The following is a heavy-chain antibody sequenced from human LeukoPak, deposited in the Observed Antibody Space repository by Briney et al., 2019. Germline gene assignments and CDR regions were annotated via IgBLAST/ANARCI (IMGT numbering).Heavy chain of an antibody. Sequence: SETLSLTCAVSGGSISSYYWSWIRQPPGKGLEWIGYIYYSGSTNYNPSLKSRVTISVDTSKNQFSLKLSSVTAADTAVYYCARATYYYDSSGFLGNAFDIWGQGTMVTVSS. J-gene: IGHJ3*02. V-gene: IGHV4-59*01. D-gene: IGHD3-22*01. CDR2: IYYSGST. CDR1: GGSISSYY. CDR3: ARATYYYDSSGFLGNAFDI.